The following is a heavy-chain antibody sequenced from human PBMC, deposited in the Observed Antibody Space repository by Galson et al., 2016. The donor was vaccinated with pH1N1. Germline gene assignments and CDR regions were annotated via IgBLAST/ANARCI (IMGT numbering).Heavy chain of an antibody. J-gene: IGHJ4*02. Sequence: TLSLTCTVSGGSISSGDYYWSWIRQPPGKGLEWIGYIFYSESTYYNPSLKSRVTISVDTSKNQCSLKLTSVTAADTAVYYCARGVAAAGSYHFDYWGQGTLVTVSS. CDR3: ARGVAAAGSYHFDY. CDR2: IFYSEST. CDR1: GGSISSGDYY. D-gene: IGHD6-13*01. V-gene: IGHV4-30-4*08.